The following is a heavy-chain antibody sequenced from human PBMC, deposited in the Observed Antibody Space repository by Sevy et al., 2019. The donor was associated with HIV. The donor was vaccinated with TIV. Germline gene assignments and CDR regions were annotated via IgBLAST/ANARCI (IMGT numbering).Heavy chain of an antibody. J-gene: IGHJ6*03. CDR3: AKAPSGGTTYYYYFYMDV. V-gene: IGHV3-30*02. Sequence: GGSLRLSCAASGFTFSSYGMHWVRQAPGKGLEWVAFIRYDGSNKYYADSVKGRFTISRDNSKNTFYLQMNSLRAEDTAVYYCAKAPSGGTTYYYYFYMDVWGKGTTVTVSS. CDR1: GFTFSSYG. D-gene: IGHD2-15*01. CDR2: IRYDGSNK.